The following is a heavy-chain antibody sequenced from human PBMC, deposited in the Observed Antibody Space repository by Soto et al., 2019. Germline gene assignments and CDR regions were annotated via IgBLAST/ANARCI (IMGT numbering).Heavy chain of an antibody. CDR1: GDSFTSNC. V-gene: IGHV1-18*01. CDR2: ISAYNGNT. J-gene: IGHJ6*03. CDR3: ARVSREYYYFSYMDV. Sequence: ASCKAPGDSFTSNCLSWVRQEPGQGLEWMGWISAYNGNTNYAQKLQGRVTMTTDTSTSTAYMELRSLRSDDTAVYYCARVSREYYYFSYMDVWGKGTTVTVSS.